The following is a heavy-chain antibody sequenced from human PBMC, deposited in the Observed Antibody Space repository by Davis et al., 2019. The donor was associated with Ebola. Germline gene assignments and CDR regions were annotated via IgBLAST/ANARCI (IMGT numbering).Heavy chain of an antibody. CDR3: ARGRGGRTEGYYYYYMDV. V-gene: IGHV3-21*01. CDR2: ISSSSSYI. J-gene: IGHJ6*03. CDR1: GFTFSSYS. Sequence: GESLKISRAASGFTFSSYSMNWVRQAPGKGLEWVSSISSSSSYIYYADSVKGRFTISRDNAKNSLYLQMNSLRAEDTAVYYCARGRGGRTEGYYYYYMDVWGKGTTVTVSS. D-gene: IGHD3-16*01.